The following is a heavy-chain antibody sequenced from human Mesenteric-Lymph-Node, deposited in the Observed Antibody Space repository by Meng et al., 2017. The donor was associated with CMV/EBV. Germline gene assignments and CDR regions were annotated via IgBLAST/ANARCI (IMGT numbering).Heavy chain of an antibody. V-gene: IGHV3-21*01. CDR2: MSSGTNYI. CDR1: GFTLSSYV. CDR3: AKGLCDSSCYSGLDS. J-gene: IGHJ4*02. Sequence: GGSLRLSCGASGFTLSSYVMHWVRQAPGKGLEWVASMSSGTNYIHYADSVKGRFTISRDNAKNSLSLQMNGLRVEDTAVYYCAKGLCDSSCYSGLDSWGQGTPVTVSS. D-gene: IGHD6-19*01.